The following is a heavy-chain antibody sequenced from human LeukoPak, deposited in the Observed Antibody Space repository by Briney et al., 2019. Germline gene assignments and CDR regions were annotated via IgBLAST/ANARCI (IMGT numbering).Heavy chain of an antibody. J-gene: IGHJ3*02. V-gene: IGHV4-59*01. Sequence: SETLSLTCTVSGGSISSYYWSWLRQSPGKGLQWIGYIYYSGSTNYNPSLNSLVTMSVDTSKNQFSLKLSSVTAADTALYYCARRGAGNAFDIWGQGTMVNVSS. CDR3: ARRGAGNAFDI. CDR2: IYYSGST. D-gene: IGHD1-1*01. CDR1: GGSISSYY.